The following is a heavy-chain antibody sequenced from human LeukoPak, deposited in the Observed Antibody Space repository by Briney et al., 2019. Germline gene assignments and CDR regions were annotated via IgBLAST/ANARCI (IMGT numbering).Heavy chain of an antibody. Sequence: GGSLRLSCAASGFTFSSYEMNWVRQAPGKGLEWVSYIRSSGSTIYYADSVKGRFTISRDNAKNSLYLQMNSLRAEDTAVYYCGRGVNDAFDILGQGKMVTVSS. CDR1: GFTFSSYE. CDR2: IRSSGSTI. CDR3: GRGVNDAFDI. V-gene: IGHV3-48*03. J-gene: IGHJ3*02.